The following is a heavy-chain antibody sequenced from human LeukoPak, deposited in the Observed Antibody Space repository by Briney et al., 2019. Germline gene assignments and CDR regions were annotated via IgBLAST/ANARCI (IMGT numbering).Heavy chain of an antibody. D-gene: IGHD2-2*01. CDR2: INTDGRTI. J-gene: IGHJ5*02. Sequence: TGGSLRLSCAASGFTFSRYWMHWVRQAPGKGLVWVSRINTDGRTITYADSVKGRFTISRDNAKNSLYLQMNSLRAEDTAVYYCARDHCSSTSCYLGDNWFDPWGQGTLVTVSS. CDR1: GFTFSRYW. CDR3: ARDHCSSTSCYLGDNWFDP. V-gene: IGHV3-74*01.